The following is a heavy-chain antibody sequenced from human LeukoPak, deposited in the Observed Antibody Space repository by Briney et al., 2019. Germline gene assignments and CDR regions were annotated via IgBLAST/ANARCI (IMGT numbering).Heavy chain of an antibody. CDR3: ARVVIVSGYDFNGWAPYYYYYGMDV. CDR2: ISAYNGNT. Sequence: ASVKVPCKASGYTFTSYGISWVRQAPGQGLEWMGWISAYNGNTNYAQKLQGRVTMTTDTSTSTAYMELRSLRSDDTAVYYCARVVIVSGYDFNGWAPYYYYYGMDVWGQGTTVTVSS. J-gene: IGHJ6*02. D-gene: IGHD5-12*01. V-gene: IGHV1-18*01. CDR1: GYTFTSYG.